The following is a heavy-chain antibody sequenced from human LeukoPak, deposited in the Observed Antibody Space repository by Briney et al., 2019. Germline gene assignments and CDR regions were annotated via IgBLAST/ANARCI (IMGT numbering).Heavy chain of an antibody. CDR2: INHSGSA. CDR3: ASSCSGSSCSTPTRLDY. CDR1: GGSFSGYY. J-gene: IGHJ4*02. Sequence: PSETLSLTRAVYGGSFSGYYWSWIRQPPGKGLEWVGEINHSGSANYNPSLKNRVTISVDTSKNQFSLKLRSVTAADTAVYYCASSCSGSSCSTPTRLDYWGQGTLVTVSS. D-gene: IGHD2-15*01. V-gene: IGHV4-34*01.